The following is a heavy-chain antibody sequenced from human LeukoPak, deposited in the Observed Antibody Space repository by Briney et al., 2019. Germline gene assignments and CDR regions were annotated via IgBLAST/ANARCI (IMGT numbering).Heavy chain of an antibody. Sequence: ASVKVSCKASGDTFTGYYMHWVRQAPGQGLEWMGWINPNSGGTNYAQKFQGRVTMTRDTSISTAYMELSRLRSDDTAVYYCARADSSGWSESFDYWGQGTLVTVSS. CDR2: INPNSGGT. CDR3: ARADSSGWSESFDY. V-gene: IGHV1-2*02. J-gene: IGHJ4*02. CDR1: GDTFTGYY. D-gene: IGHD6-19*01.